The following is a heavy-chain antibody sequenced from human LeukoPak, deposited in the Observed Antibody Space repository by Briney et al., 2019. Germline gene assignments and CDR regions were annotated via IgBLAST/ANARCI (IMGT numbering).Heavy chain of an antibody. D-gene: IGHD6-13*01. CDR2: ISAYNGNT. J-gene: IGHJ4*02. CDR3: ARYAENWEQQLGALDY. CDR1: GYTFTSYG. V-gene: IGHV1-18*01. Sequence: ASVKVSCKASGYTFTSYGISWVRQAPGQGLGWMGWISAYNGNTNYAQKLQGRVTMTTDTSTSTAYMELRSLRSDDTAVYYCARYAENWEQQLGALDYWGQGTLVTVSS.